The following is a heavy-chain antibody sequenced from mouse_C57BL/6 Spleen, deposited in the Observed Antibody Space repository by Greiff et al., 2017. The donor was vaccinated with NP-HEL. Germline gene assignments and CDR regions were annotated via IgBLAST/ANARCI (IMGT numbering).Heavy chain of an antibody. D-gene: IGHD1-1*01. CDR2: IDPETGGT. Sequence: QVHVKQSGAELVRPGASVTLSCKASGYTFTDYEMHWVKQTPVHGLEWIGAIDPETGGTAYNQKFKGKAILTADKSSSTAYMELRSLTSEDSAVYYCTITTVVAHYAMDYWGQGTSVTVSS. J-gene: IGHJ4*01. V-gene: IGHV1-15*01. CDR1: GYTFTDYE. CDR3: TITTVVAHYAMDY.